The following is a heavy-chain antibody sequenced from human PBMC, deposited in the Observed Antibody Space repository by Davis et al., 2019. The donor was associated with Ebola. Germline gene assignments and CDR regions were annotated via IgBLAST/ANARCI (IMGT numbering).Heavy chain of an antibody. J-gene: IGHJ3*02. CDR3: ARVRAESSYSAFDT. CDR1: GGSIRGCY. V-gene: IGHV4-59*13. D-gene: IGHD2-21*01. Sequence: MPSETLSPTFTVAGGSIRGCYWSRIRQPPGKGLEWVGYIYYSGSTNYNPSLKSRVTISVDTSKNQFSLKLSSVTAADTAVYYCARVRAESSYSAFDTWGQGTMVTVSS. CDR2: IYYSGST.